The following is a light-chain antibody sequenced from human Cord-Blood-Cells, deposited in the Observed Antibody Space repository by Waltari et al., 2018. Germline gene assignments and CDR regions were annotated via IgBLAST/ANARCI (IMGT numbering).Light chain of an antibody. Sequence: QSALTQPRSVSGSPGQSVTISCTGTTSAVGGYTYVPWYQQPPGKAPKLMIYDVSKRPSGVPDRFSGSKSGNTASLTISGLQAEDEADYYCCSYAGSYTWVFGGGTKLTVL. CDR2: DVS. CDR1: TSAVGGYTY. CDR3: CSYAGSYTWV. J-gene: IGLJ3*02. V-gene: IGLV2-11*01.